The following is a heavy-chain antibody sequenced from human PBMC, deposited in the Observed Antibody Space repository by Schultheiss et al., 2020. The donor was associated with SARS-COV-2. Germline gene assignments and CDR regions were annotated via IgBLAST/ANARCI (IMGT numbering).Heavy chain of an antibody. CDR3: ARENPLIYYFDY. J-gene: IGHJ4*02. CDR1: GGTFSSYA. Sequence: SVKVSCKASGGTFSSYAISWVRQAPGQGLEWMGGIIPIFGTANYAQKFQGRVTITADKSTSTAYMELSSLRSEDTAVYYCARENPLIYYFDYWGQGTLVTVSS. V-gene: IGHV1-69*06. CDR2: IIPIFGTA. D-gene: IGHD3-3*02.